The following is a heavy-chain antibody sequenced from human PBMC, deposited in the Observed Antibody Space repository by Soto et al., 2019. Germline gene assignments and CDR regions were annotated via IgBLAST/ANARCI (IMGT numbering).Heavy chain of an antibody. Sequence: SETLSLTCTVSGGSIRVQSYYWTWIRHTPGKGLEWVGSSYYSGTSYFNPALKGRVTISVDTSTNQFSLRLTSVTAADTAVYYCTRRYNWNDYYFDPWGQGTLVTVSS. J-gene: IGHJ5*02. V-gene: IGHV4-39*01. CDR3: TRRYNWNDYYFDP. D-gene: IGHD1-20*01. CDR2: SYYSGTS. CDR1: GGSIRVQSYY.